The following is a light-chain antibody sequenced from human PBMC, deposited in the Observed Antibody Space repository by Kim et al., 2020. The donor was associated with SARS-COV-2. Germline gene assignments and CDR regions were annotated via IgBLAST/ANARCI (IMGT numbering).Light chain of an antibody. V-gene: IGKV3-20*01. CDR2: GAS. J-gene: IGKJ2*01. CDR1: QSVNSNY. CDR3: QQYGHSPQA. Sequence: EIVLTQSPGTLSLSPGERVSLSCRASQSVNSNYLGWYQQKPGQAPRLLIYGASSRATGIPDRFSGSGFGTDFTLTISRLEPEDSAVYYCQQYGHSPQAFGQGTKLEI.